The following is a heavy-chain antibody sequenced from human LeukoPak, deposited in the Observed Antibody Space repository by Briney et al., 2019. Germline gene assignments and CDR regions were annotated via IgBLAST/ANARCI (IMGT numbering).Heavy chain of an antibody. CDR3: ARDPIVVVTAGGYFDY. Sequence: GGSLRLSCAASGFTFSSYSMNWVRQAPGKGLEWVSSISSSSSYIYYADSVKGRFTISRDNAMNSLYLQMNSLRAEDTAVYYCARDPIVVVTAGGYFDYWGQGTLVTVSS. D-gene: IGHD2-21*02. J-gene: IGHJ4*02. CDR2: ISSSSSYI. V-gene: IGHV3-21*01. CDR1: GFTFSSYS.